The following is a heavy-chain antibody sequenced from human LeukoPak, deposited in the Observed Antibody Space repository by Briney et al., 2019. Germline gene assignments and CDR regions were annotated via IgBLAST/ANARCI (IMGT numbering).Heavy chain of an antibody. CDR3: ARGLTLVRGVIMPDSVGGMDV. D-gene: IGHD3-10*01. CDR1: GFTFTSYD. J-gene: IGHJ6*02. CDR2: MNPNSGNT. V-gene: IGHV1-8*01. Sequence: GASVKVSCKASGFTFTSYDINWVRQAPGQGLEWMGWMNPNSGNTRYAQRVQGRITVTRDTSISTAYMELSSLRSEDTAVYYCARGLTLVRGVIMPDSVGGMDVWGQGTTVTVSS.